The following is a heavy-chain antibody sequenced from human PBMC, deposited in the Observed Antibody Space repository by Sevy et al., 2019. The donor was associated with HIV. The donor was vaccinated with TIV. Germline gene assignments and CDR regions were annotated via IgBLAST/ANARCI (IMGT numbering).Heavy chain of an antibody. Sequence: GGSPRLSCAASGFTLSSYWMSWVRQAPGKGLEWVANIKQDGSDKYYVDSVKGRFTISRDNAKNSLYLQMNSLRAEDTAVYYCARDLYSGSYYENYWGQGTLVTVSS. V-gene: IGHV3-7*01. J-gene: IGHJ4*02. CDR3: ARDLYSGSYYENY. CDR1: GFTLSSYW. CDR2: IKQDGSDK. D-gene: IGHD1-26*01.